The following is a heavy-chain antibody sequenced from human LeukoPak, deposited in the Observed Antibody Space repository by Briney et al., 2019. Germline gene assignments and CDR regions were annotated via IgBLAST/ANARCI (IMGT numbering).Heavy chain of an antibody. CDR3: ARGLSIVELDY. V-gene: IGHV4-59*08. Sequence: SETLSLTCTVSGGSISSYYWSWIRQPPGKGLEWIGYIYYSGSTNYNPSLKSRVTISVDTSRNQFSLKLSSVTAADTAVYYCARGLSIVELDYWGQGTLVTVSS. J-gene: IGHJ4*02. CDR1: GGSISSYY. D-gene: IGHD3-22*01. CDR2: IYYSGST.